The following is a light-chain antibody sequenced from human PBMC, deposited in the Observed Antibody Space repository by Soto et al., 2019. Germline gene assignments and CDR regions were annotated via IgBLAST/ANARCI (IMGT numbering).Light chain of an antibody. CDR3: SSYTSSSTPFV. CDR2: DVT. J-gene: IGLJ3*02. Sequence: QSALTQPASVSGSPGQSITISCTGTSSDVGGYNYVSWYQQHPGKAPKLMIYDVTNRPSGVSNRFSGSKSGNTASLTISGIQAEDEADYYCSSYTSSSTPFVFGGGTKVTVL. V-gene: IGLV2-14*01. CDR1: SSDVGGYNY.